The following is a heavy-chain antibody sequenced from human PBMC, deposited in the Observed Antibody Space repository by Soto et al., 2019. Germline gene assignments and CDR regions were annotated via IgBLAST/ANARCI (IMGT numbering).Heavy chain of an antibody. J-gene: IGHJ4*02. CDR2: IIPIFGTA. CDR1: GGTFSSYA. V-gene: IGHV1-69*12. CDR3: ARGGYSGSSHKAGPFDY. Sequence: QVQLVQSGAEVKKPGSSVKVSCKASGGTFSSYAISWVRQAPGQGLEWMGGIIPIFGTANYAQKFQGRVTITADESTSTAYVELSSLRSEDTAVYYCARGGYSGSSHKAGPFDYWGQGTLVTVSS. D-gene: IGHD1-26*01.